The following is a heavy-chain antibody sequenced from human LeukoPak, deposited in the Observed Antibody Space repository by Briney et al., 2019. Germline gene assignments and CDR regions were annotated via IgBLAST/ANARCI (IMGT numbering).Heavy chain of an antibody. V-gene: IGHV3-30*02. CDR2: IRYDGSNK. J-gene: IGHJ4*02. CDR3: ARAMNGDSYFDY. D-gene: IGHD4-17*01. CDR1: GFTFSSYG. Sequence: GGSLRLSCAASGFTFSSYGMHWVRQAPGKGLEWVAFIRYDGSNKYYADSVKGRFTISRDNSKNTLFLQMNSLRADDTAVYYCARAMNGDSYFDYWGQGTLVTVSS.